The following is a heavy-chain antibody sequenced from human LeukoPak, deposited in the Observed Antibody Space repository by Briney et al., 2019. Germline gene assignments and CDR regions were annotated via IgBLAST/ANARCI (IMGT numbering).Heavy chain of an antibody. CDR1: GYTLTELS. D-gene: IGHD6-13*01. CDR2: FDPEDGET. CDR3: ATATRYNSSSWNDAFDI. V-gene: IGHV1-24*01. Sequence: ASGKVSCKVSGYTLTELSMHWVRQAPGKGLECMGGFDPEDGETIYAQKFQGRVTMTEDTSTDTAYMELSSLRSEDTAVYYCATATRYNSSSWNDAFDIWGQGTMVTVSS. J-gene: IGHJ3*02.